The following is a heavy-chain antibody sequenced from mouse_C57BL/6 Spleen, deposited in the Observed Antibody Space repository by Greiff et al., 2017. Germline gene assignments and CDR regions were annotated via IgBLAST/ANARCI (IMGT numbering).Heavy chain of an antibody. J-gene: IGHJ3*01. V-gene: IGHV5-6*02. CDR2: ISSGGSYT. D-gene: IGHD2-3*01. CDR1: GFTFSSYG. CDR3: ARPDYDGYPFAY. Sequence: DVKLVESGGDLVKPGGSLKLSCAASGFTFSSYGMSWVRQTPDKRLEWVATISSGGSYTYYPDSVKGRFTISRDNAKNTLYLQMSSLKSEDTAMYYCARPDYDGYPFAYWGQGTLVTVSA.